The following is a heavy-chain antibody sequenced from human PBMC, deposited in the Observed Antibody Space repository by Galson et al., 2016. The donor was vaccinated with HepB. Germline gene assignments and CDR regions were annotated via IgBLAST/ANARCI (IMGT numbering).Heavy chain of an antibody. CDR3: ASRWYRFDY. J-gene: IGHJ4*02. CDR1: GGSXSSSNW. CDR2: IYHSGRT. V-gene: IGHV4-4*01. D-gene: IGHD6-13*01. Sequence: TCAVSGGSXSSSNWWSWVRQPPGKGLEWIGEIYHSGRTNYNPSLKGRVTISVDESKNPFSPRLTSVTAADTAVYFCASRWYRFDYWGQGSLVTVSS.